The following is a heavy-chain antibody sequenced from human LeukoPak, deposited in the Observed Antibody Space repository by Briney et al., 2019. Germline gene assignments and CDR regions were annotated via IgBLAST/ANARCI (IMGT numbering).Heavy chain of an antibody. D-gene: IGHD1-14*01. CDR1: GFTFSLYD. CDR3: AKDVPNHDY. V-gene: IGHV3-30*02. Sequence: GGSLRLSCAASGFTFSLYDMHWVRQAPGKGLEWVAFIRYDGSKTYYADSVKGRFTISRDNSNNTMYLQMNSLRAEDTAVYYCAKDVPNHDYWGQGTLVTVSS. CDR2: IRYDGSKT. J-gene: IGHJ4*02.